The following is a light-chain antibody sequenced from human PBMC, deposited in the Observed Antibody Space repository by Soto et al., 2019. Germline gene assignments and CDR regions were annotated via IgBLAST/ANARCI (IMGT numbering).Light chain of an antibody. CDR3: QHYDNSLYT. J-gene: IGKJ2*01. V-gene: IGKV3-20*01. CDR1: QSVSSSF. Sequence: EIVLTQSPGSLSLSPGERATVSFRASQSVSSSFLAWYQQRPGQAPRLLIYGASSRATGIPDRFSGSGSGTDITLTISRLEPEDFAMYDCQHYDNSLYTFGQGTKLEF. CDR2: GAS.